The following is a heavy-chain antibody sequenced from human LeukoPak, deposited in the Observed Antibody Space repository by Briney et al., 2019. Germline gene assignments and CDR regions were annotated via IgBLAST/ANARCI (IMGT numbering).Heavy chain of an antibody. Sequence: PSQTLSLTCAVSGGSISSGGYSWRWLRQPPGRGLEWIGYIYHSGSTYYNPSLKSRVTISVDRSKNQFSLKLSSVTAADTAVYYCARGGVGGYWGNDRYYFDYWGQGTLVTVSS. D-gene: IGHD1-1*01. J-gene: IGHJ4*02. CDR3: ARGGVGGYWGNDRYYFDY. CDR2: IYHSGST. V-gene: IGHV4-30-2*01. CDR1: GGSISSGGYS.